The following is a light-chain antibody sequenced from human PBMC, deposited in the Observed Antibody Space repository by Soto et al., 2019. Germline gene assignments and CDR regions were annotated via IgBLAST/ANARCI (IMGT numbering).Light chain of an antibody. J-gene: IGLJ3*02. CDR3: QSYDSSSRV. CDR1: SGSIASNY. CDR2: EDN. V-gene: IGLV6-57*03. Sequence: NFMLTQTHSVSESPGKTVTISCTRSSGSIASNYVQWYQQRPGSAPTTVIYEDNQRPSGVPDRFSGSIDSSSNSASLTISGVKTEDEADYYCQSYDSSSRVFGGGTKLTVL.